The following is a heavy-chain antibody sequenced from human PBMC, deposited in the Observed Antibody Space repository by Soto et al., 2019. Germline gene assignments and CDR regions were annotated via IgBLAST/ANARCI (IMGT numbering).Heavy chain of an antibody. V-gene: IGHV3-23*01. Sequence: EVQLLESGGGLVQPGGSLRLSCAASGLTFSSNAMSWVRQAQGKGLEWVSTISGNGRVTYYTDSVKGRYTISRDNCKYTVYRQTTSLRAEDTAVYYCANRGDDIQFFQYWGPGTLVTVSS. J-gene: IGHJ1*01. CDR1: GLTFSSNA. D-gene: IGHD2-21*02. CDR2: ISGNGRVT. CDR3: ANRGDDIQFFQY.